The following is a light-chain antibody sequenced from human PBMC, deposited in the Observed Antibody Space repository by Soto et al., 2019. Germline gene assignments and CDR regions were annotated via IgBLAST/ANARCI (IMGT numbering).Light chain of an antibody. CDR2: DVS. CDR1: SSDVGGYSY. V-gene: IGLV2-14*01. J-gene: IGLJ1*01. Sequence: QSALTQPASVSGSPGQSIAISCTGTSSDVGGYSYVSWYQQQPGKAPKLVISDVSNRPSGVSDRFSGSKSGNTASLTISGLHTEDEDDYYCASYTTSSTYVFGAGTKLTVL. CDR3: ASYTTSSTYV.